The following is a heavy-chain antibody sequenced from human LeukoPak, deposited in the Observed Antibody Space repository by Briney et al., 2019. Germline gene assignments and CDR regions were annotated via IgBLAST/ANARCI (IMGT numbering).Heavy chain of an antibody. CDR3: ARRIYDSGSPFDY. CDR2: IYYSGST. D-gene: IGHD3-10*01. Sequence: SQTLSLTCTVSGDSISSGDYYWSWIRQPPGKGLVWIGYIYYSGSTYYNPSLKSRVTISLDTSKNQFSLELNSVTAADTAVYYCARRIYDSGSPFDYWGQGTLVTVSS. J-gene: IGHJ4*02. CDR1: GDSISSGDYY. V-gene: IGHV4-30-4*01.